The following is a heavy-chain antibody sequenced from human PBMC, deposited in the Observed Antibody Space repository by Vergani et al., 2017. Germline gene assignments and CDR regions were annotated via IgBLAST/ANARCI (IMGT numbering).Heavy chain of an antibody. J-gene: IGHJ4*02. V-gene: IGHV3-30*02. CDR2: IQFDGSNQ. CDR3: ANHFRGWGIDY. D-gene: IGHD3-16*01. CDR1: GFTLSNYD. Sequence: QVQLVESGGGVVQRGGSLRLSCATSGFTLSNYDMQWIRQGPGKGLEFVAFIQFDGSNQYYADSVKGRFTLSRDFSKNTLYLQMHSLRTDETATYYCANHFRGWGIDYWGQGTQVIVSS.